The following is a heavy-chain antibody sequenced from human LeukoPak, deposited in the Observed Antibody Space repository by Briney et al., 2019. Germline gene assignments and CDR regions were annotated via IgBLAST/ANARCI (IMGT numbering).Heavy chain of an antibody. J-gene: IGHJ4*02. V-gene: IGHV4-39*01. Sequence: SETLSLTCTVSGGSISSSSYYWGWIRQPPGKGLEWIGSIYYSGSTYYNPSLKSRVTISVDTSKNQFSLKLSSVTAADTAVYYCARRLEDGTGSGVQWGQGTLVTVSS. CDR2: IYYSGST. CDR3: ARRLEDGTGSGVQ. CDR1: GGSISSSSYY. D-gene: IGHD2-15*01.